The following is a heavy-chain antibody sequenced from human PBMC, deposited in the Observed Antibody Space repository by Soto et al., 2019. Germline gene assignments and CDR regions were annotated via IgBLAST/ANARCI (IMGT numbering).Heavy chain of an antibody. Sequence: SETLSLTCTVSGGSISSYYWSWIRQPPGKGLEWIGYIYNIGSTNYNPSLKSRVTISEDTSKNQFSLRLSSVTTADTAVYYCARGFLTGYHYWGQGISVTVSS. J-gene: IGHJ4*02. D-gene: IGHD3-9*01. CDR3: ARGFLTGYHY. CDR1: GGSISSYY. CDR2: IYNIGST. V-gene: IGHV4-59*01.